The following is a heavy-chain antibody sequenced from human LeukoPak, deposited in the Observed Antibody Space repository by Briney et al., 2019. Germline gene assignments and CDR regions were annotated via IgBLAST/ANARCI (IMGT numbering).Heavy chain of an antibody. J-gene: IGHJ4*02. CDR3: ARVAGGFDY. D-gene: IGHD3-10*01. CDR2: IIPIFGTA. CDR1: GGTFIRYA. V-gene: IGHV1-69*05. Sequence: SVKVSCKASGGTFIRYAIRWVRQAPGQGVEGMGGIIPIFGTANYAQKFQGRVTNTTDESTSTAYMELSSLRAEDTAVYYCARVAGGFDYWGQGTLVTVSS.